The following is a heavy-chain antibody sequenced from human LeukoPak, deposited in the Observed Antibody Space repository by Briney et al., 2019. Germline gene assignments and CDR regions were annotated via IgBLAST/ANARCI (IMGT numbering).Heavy chain of an antibody. J-gene: IGHJ4*02. CDR1: GGSFSGYY. Sequence: SETLSLTCAVYGGSFSGYYWSWIRQPPGKGLEWIGEINHSGSTNYNPSLKSLVTISVDTSKNQFSPKLSSVTAEDTAVYYCASELYAPESYWGQGTRVTVSS. CDR2: INHSGST. V-gene: IGHV4-34*01. CDR3: ASELYAPESY. D-gene: IGHD1-7*01.